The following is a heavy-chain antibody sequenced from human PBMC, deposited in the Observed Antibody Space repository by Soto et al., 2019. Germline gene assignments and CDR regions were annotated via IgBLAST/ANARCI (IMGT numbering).Heavy chain of an antibody. Sequence: HPGGSLRLSCAASGFTFSNYWMYWIRQAPGKGLEWVSRINSDGSVSSYADSVKGRLTISRDNVKNTLYLQMDSLRAEDTAVYYCARGDCVGGTCYSLAGSFYYYMDVWGKGTTVTVSS. J-gene: IGHJ6*03. CDR2: INSDGSVS. V-gene: IGHV3-74*01. CDR3: ARGDCVGGTCYSLAGSFYYYMDV. CDR1: GFTFSNYW. D-gene: IGHD2-15*01.